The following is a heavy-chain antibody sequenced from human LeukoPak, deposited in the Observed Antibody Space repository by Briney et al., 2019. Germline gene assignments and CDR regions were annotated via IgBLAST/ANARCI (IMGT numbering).Heavy chain of an antibody. J-gene: IGHJ4*02. CDR1: GYTFTSYA. Sequence: GASVKVSCKASGYTFTSYAMHWVRQAPGQRLEWMGWINAGNGNTKYSQKFQGRVTITRDTSASTAYMELSSLRSEDTAVYYCARDLRCCSSTSCYGPLGYWGQGTLVTVSS. CDR3: ARDLRCCSSTSCYGPLGY. CDR2: INAGNGNT. D-gene: IGHD2-2*01. V-gene: IGHV1-3*01.